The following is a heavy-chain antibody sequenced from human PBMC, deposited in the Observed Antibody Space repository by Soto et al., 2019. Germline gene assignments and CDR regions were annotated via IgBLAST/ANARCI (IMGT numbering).Heavy chain of an antibody. CDR1: GYTFTGYY. V-gene: IGHV1-2*04. Sequence: ASVKVSCKASGYTFTGYYMHWVRQAPGQGLEWMGWINPNSGGTNYAQKFQGWVTMTRDTSISTAYLELSRLRSDDTAVYYCARGLAVAGMGEYYYYYGMDVWGQGTTVTVSS. CDR2: INPNSGGT. CDR3: ARGLAVAGMGEYYYYYGMDV. J-gene: IGHJ6*02. D-gene: IGHD6-19*01.